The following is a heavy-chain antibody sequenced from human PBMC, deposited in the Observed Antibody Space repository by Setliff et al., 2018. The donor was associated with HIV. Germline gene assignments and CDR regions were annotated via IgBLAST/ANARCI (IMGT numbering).Heavy chain of an antibody. Sequence: ASVKVSCKASGYTSTGYYMHWVRQAPGQGLEWMGWINPNSGGTTYAQKLQGRVTMTRDTSISTAYMEVSRLRSDDTAVYYCARDHCSSSGCYEYSYYCMDVWGQGTTVTVSS. V-gene: IGHV1-2*02. CDR1: GYTSTGYY. CDR3: ARDHCSSSGCYEYSYYCMDV. CDR2: INPNSGGT. J-gene: IGHJ6*02. D-gene: IGHD2-2*01.